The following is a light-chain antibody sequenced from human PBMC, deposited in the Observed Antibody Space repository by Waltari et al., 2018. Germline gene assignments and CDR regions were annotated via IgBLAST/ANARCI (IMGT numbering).Light chain of an antibody. Sequence: QSALTQPASVSGSPGQSITISCTGTSSDVGVYNYVSWFQQHPDKAPRLLIFYFPNRPSGVSNPFSGTQSGNTASLTISGLQAEDEADYYCSSYTSRATWVFGGGTRLAVL. J-gene: IGLJ3*02. CDR3: SSYTSRATWV. CDR2: YFP. CDR1: SSDVGVYNY. V-gene: IGLV2-14*03.